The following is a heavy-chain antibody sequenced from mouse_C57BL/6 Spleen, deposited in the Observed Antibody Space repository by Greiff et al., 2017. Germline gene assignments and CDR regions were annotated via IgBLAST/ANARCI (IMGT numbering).Heavy chain of an antibody. D-gene: IGHD1-1*01. J-gene: IGHJ3*01. CDR2: IYPSDSET. V-gene: IGHV1-61*01. CDR1: GYTFTSYW. CDR3: ARPYYGSRGAWFAY. Sequence: QVQLQQPGAELVGPGSSVKLSCKASGYTFTSYWLDWVKQRPGQGLEWIGNIYPSDSETHYNQKFKDKATLTVDKSSSTAYMQLSSLTSEDSAVYYCARPYYGSRGAWFAYWGQGTLVTVSA.